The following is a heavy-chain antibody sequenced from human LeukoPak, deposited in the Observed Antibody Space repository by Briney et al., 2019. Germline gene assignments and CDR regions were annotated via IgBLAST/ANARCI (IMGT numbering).Heavy chain of an antibody. CDR3: ARDHSSSTFDP. J-gene: IGHJ5*02. Sequence: GGSLRLSCAASGFTVSSNYMSWVRQAPGKGLEWVSVIYSGGSTDYADSVKGRFTISRDNSKNTLYLQMNSLRAGDTAVYYCARDHSSSTFDPWGQGTLVTVSS. D-gene: IGHD6-6*01. V-gene: IGHV3-53*01. CDR1: GFTVSSNY. CDR2: IYSGGST.